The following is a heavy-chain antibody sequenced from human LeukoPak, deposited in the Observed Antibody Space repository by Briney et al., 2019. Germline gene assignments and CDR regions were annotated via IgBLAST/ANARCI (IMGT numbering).Heavy chain of an antibody. CDR2: INHSGST. Sequence: TSETLSLTCAVYGGSFSGYYWSWIRQPPGKGLEWIGEINHSGSTNYNPSLKSRVTISVDTSKNQFSLKLSSVTAADTAVYYCARYISFGDAFDIWGQGTMVTVSS. CDR3: ARYISFGDAFDI. J-gene: IGHJ3*02. D-gene: IGHD3-16*01. V-gene: IGHV4-34*01. CDR1: GGSFSGYY.